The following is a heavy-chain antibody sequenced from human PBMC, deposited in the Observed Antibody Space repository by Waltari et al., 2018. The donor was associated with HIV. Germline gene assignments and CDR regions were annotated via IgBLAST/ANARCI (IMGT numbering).Heavy chain of an antibody. CDR1: GGSFSGYY. CDR2: INHSGST. J-gene: IGHJ4*02. D-gene: IGHD2-15*01. CDR3: ARDRGGGLLDY. Sequence: QVQLQQWGAGLLKPSETLSLTCAGYGGSFSGYYWSWIRQPPGKGLEWIGEINHSGSTNYNPSLKSRVTISVDTSKNQFSLKLSSVTAADTAVYYCARDRGGGLLDYWGQGTLVTVSS. V-gene: IGHV4-34*01.